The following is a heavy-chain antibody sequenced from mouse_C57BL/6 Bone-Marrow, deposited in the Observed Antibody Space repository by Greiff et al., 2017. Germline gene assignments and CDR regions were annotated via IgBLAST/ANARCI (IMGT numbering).Heavy chain of an antibody. V-gene: IGHV5-6*01. J-gene: IGHJ3*01. Sequence: EVQVVESGGDLVKPGGSLKLSCAASGFTFSSYGMSWVRQTPDKRLEWVATISSGGSYTYYPDSVKGRFTISRDNAKNTLYLRMSSLKSEDTAMYYCARDTPLSWVAYWGQGTLVTVSA. CDR2: ISSGGSYT. D-gene: IGHD2-3*01. CDR1: GFTFSSYG. CDR3: ARDTPLSWVAY.